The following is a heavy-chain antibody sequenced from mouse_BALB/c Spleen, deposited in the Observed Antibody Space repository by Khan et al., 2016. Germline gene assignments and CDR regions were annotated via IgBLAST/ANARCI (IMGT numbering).Heavy chain of an antibody. J-gene: IGHJ3*01. CDR2: INYSGGT. CDR1: GYSITSDYA. Sequence: VQLKESGPGLVKPSQSLSLTCTVTGYSITSDYAWNWIRQFLGDKLEWMAYINYSGGTSYNPSLKSRISITRDTSKNQFFLQLNSVTAEDTATYYCARDYYGSSFFDYWGQGTLVTVSA. CDR3: ARDYYGSSFFDY. V-gene: IGHV3-2*02. D-gene: IGHD1-1*01.